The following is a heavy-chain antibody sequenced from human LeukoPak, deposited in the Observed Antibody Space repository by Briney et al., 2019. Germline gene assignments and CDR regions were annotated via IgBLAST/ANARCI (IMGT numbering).Heavy chain of an antibody. V-gene: IGHV4-38-2*02. Sequence: PSETLSLTCTVSGYSISSGYYWGWIRPPPGKGLEWIGSIYHSGSTYYNPSLKSRVTISVDTSKNQFSLKLSSVTAADTAVYYCARDRWYYGQGYLGFDPWGQGTLVTVSS. CDR3: ARDRWYYGQGYLGFDP. CDR2: IYHSGST. CDR1: GYSISSGYY. D-gene: IGHD3-10*01. J-gene: IGHJ5*02.